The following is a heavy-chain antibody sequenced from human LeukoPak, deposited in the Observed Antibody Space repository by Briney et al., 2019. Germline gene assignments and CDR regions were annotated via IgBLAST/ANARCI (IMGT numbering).Heavy chain of an antibody. V-gene: IGHV4-34*01. J-gene: IGHJ4*02. CDR2: INHSGST. Sequence: SETLSLTRAVYGGSFSGYYWSWIRQPPGKGLEWIGEINHSGSTNYNPSLKSRVTISVDTSKNHFSLKLSSVTAADTAVYYCARGDTMIVVDLFDYWGQGTLVTVSS. D-gene: IGHD3-22*01. CDR3: ARGDTMIVVDLFDY. CDR1: GGSFSGYY.